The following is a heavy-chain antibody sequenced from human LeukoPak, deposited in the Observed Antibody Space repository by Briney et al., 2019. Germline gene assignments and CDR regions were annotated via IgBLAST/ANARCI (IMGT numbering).Heavy chain of an antibody. CDR2: ISSSSSYI. V-gene: IGHV3-21*01. Sequence: GGSLRLSCAASGFTFSSYSMNWVRQAPGKGLEWVSSISSSSSYIYYADSVKGRFTISRDNAKNSLYLQMNSLRAEDTAVYYCARFSAVVTTFDYWGQGTLVTVSS. J-gene: IGHJ4*02. CDR1: GFTFSSYS. D-gene: IGHD4-23*01. CDR3: ARFSAVVTTFDY.